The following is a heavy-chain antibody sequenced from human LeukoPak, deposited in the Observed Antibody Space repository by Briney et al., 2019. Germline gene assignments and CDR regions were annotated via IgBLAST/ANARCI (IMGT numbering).Heavy chain of an antibody. J-gene: IGHJ4*02. D-gene: IGHD5-18*01. CDR2: INHSGST. CDR1: GGSFSGYY. V-gene: IGHV4-34*01. CDR3: ASVISYGRFDY. Sequence: SETLSLTCAVYGGSFSGYYWSWIRQPPGKGLEWIGEINHSGSTNYNPSLKSRVTISVDTSKNQFSPKLSSVTAADTAVYYCASVISYGRFDYWGQGTLVTVSS.